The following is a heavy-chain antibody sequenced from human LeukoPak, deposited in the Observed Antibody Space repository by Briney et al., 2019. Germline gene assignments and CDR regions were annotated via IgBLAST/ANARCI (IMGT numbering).Heavy chain of an antibody. CDR3: AKSLGYDILTVAAFFDY. D-gene: IGHD3-9*01. Sequence: GGSLRLSCAASGFTFSSYAMSWVRQAPGKGLEWVSAISGSGGSTYYADSVKGRFTISRDNSKNTLYLQMSSLRAEDTAVYYCAKSLGYDILTVAAFFDYWGQGTLVTVSS. V-gene: IGHV3-23*01. CDR1: GFTFSSYA. J-gene: IGHJ4*02. CDR2: ISGSGGST.